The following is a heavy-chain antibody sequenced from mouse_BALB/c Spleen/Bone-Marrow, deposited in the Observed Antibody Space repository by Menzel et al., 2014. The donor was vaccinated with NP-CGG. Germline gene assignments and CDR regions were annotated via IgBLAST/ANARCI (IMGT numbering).Heavy chain of an antibody. CDR3: ARSDGYYYAMDY. Sequence: QVQLKHSGAELMKPGASVKISRKATGYTFSSYWIEWVKQRPGHGLEWIGEILPGSGSTNYNEKFKGKPTFTADTSSNTAYMQLSSLTSEDSAVYYCARSDGYYYAMDYWGQGTSVTVSS. D-gene: IGHD2-3*01. CDR2: ILPGSGST. CDR1: GYTFSSYW. J-gene: IGHJ4*01. V-gene: IGHV1-9*01.